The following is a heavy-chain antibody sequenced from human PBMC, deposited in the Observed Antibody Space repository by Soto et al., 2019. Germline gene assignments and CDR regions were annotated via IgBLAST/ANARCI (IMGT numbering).Heavy chain of an antibody. CDR1: GFTFSSYG. Sequence: GGSLRLSCAASGFTFSSYGMHWVRQAPGKGLEWVAVISYDGSNKYYADSVKGRFTISRDNSKNTLYLQMNSLRAEDTAVYYCAKDAGYSGSYYEGELDYWGQGTLVTVSS. CDR3: AKDAGYSGSYYEGELDY. D-gene: IGHD1-26*01. J-gene: IGHJ4*02. V-gene: IGHV3-30*18. CDR2: ISYDGSNK.